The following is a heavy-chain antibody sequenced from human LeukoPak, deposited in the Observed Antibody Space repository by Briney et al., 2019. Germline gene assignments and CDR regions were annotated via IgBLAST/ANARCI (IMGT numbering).Heavy chain of an antibody. J-gene: IGHJ6*03. Sequence: ASVKVSCKASGYTFTGYYMHWVRQAPGQGLEWMGWINPNSGGTHYAQKFQGRVTMTRDTSINTAYMELSRLRSDDTAVYYCARENYYDSSGYRYYYYMDVWGKGTTVTVSS. CDR3: ARENYYDSSGYRYYYYMDV. CDR1: GYTFTGYY. D-gene: IGHD3-22*01. V-gene: IGHV1-2*02. CDR2: INPNSGGT.